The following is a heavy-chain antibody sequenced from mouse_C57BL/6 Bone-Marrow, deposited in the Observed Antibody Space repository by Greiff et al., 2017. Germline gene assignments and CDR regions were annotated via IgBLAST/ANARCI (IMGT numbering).Heavy chain of an antibody. D-gene: IGHD4-1*01. V-gene: IGHV1-59*01. J-gene: IGHJ2*01. Sequence: QVQLQQPGAELVRPGTSVKLSCKASGYTFTSYWMHWVKQRPGQGLEWIGVIDPSDSYTNYNQKFKGKATLTVDTSSSTAYMTLSRLTSEDSAVYYSARGANWDSDDWGGGTTPAAAS. CDR1: GYTFTSYW. CDR3: ARGANWDSDD. CDR2: IDPSDSYT.